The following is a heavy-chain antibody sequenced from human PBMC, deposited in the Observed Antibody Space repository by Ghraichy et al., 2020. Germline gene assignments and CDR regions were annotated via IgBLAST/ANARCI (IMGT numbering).Heavy chain of an antibody. CDR1: GYTFTSYA. CDR2: INAGNGNT. V-gene: IGHV1-3*01. D-gene: IGHD1-1*01. Sequence: ASVKVSCKASGYTFTSYAMHWVRQAPGQRLEWMGWINAGNGNTKYSQKFQGRVTITRDTSASTAYMELSSLRSEDTAVYYCARVFEAPNWNDGYYYYGMDVWGQGTTVTVSS. CDR3: ARVFEAPNWNDGYYYYGMDV. J-gene: IGHJ6*02.